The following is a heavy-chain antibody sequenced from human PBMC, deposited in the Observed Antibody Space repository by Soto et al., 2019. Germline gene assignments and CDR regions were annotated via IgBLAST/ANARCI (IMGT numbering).Heavy chain of an antibody. CDR1: GGSISSGGYY. D-gene: IGHD6-19*01. CDR3: AREYKYSSGYPLDN. Sequence: TLSLTCTVSGGSISSGGYYWSWIRQPPGKGLEWIGYIYYSGGTYYNPSLKSRVTVSVDTSKNQFSLKLSSVTAADTAVYYCAREYKYSSGYPLDNWGQGTLVTVSS. CDR2: IYYSGGT. V-gene: IGHV4-30-4*01. J-gene: IGHJ4*02.